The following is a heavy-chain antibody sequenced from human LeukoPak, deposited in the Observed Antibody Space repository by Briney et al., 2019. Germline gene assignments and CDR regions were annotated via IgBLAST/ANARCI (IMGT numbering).Heavy chain of an antibody. CDR2: ISSSSSYT. D-gene: IGHD3-10*01. Sequence: GGSLRLSCAASGFTFSDYYMSWIRQAPGKGLEWVSYISSSSSYTNYADSVKGRFTISRDNAKNSLYLQMNSLRAEDTAVYYCARDLLRYGSGSYYGYWGQGTLVT. J-gene: IGHJ4*02. CDR1: GFTFSDYY. V-gene: IGHV3-11*05. CDR3: ARDLLRYGSGSYYGY.